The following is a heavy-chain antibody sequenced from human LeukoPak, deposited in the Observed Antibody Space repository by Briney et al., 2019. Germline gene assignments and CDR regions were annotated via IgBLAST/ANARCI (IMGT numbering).Heavy chain of an antibody. CDR3: ARDMGGLLRYFDY. CDR2: IKQDGSEK. J-gene: IGHJ4*02. CDR1: GFTFSSYW. V-gene: IGHV3-7*01. D-gene: IGHD1-26*01. Sequence: PGGSLRLSCAASGFTFSSYWMSWVRQAPGKGLEWVANIKQDGSEKYYVDSVKGRFTISRDNAKNSLHLQMNSLRAEDTAVYYCARDMGGLLRYFDYWGQGTLVTVSS.